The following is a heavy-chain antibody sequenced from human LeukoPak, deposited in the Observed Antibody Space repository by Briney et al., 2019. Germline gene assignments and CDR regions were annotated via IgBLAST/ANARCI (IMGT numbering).Heavy chain of an antibody. CDR2: ISAYTGST. V-gene: IGHV1-18*01. CDR1: GYTFINYR. J-gene: IGHJ3*02. D-gene: IGHD1-26*01. Sequence: ASVKVTCQASGYTFINYRLTWVRQAPGQGFEWMGWISAYTGSTNYAQKLQGRVTMPTDPSTSTAYMDLRSLRSDDTAVYYCARTVGATGAFDIWGQGTMVIVSS. CDR3: ARTVGATGAFDI.